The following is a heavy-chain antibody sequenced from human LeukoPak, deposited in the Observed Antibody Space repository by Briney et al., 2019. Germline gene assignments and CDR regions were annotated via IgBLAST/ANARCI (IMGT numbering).Heavy chain of an antibody. CDR2: INHSGST. CDR1: GGCFSGYY. J-gene: IGHJ6*03. V-gene: IGHV4-34*01. CDR3: ARARPGGSYYMDV. Sequence: SETLSLTCAVYGGCFSGYYWSWIRQPPGKGLEWIGEINHSGSTNYNPSLKSRVTISVDTSKNQFSLKLSSVTAADTAVYYCARARPGGSYYMDVWGKGTTVTVSS. D-gene: IGHD1-26*01.